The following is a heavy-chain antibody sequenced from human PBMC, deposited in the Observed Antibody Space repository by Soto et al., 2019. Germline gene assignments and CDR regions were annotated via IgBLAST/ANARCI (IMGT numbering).Heavy chain of an antibody. J-gene: IGHJ5*02. CDR3: AREPLWFGELGTYDWFDP. V-gene: IGHV4-34*01. CDR2: INHSGST. CDR1: GGSFSGYY. D-gene: IGHD3-10*01. Sequence: QVQLQQWGAGLLKPSETLSLTCAVYGGSFSGYYWSWIRQPPGKGLEWIGEINHSGSTNYNPSRKSRVTISVDTSKNQFSLKLSSVTAADTAVYYCAREPLWFGELGTYDWFDPWGQGTLVTVSS.